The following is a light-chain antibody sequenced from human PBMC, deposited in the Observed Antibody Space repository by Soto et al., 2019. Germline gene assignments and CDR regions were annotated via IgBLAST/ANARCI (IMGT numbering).Light chain of an antibody. CDR2: EDD. V-gene: IGLV6-57*04. J-gene: IGLJ2*01. Sequence: NFMLTQPHSVSESPGKTVTISCTRSSGSIASNFVQWYQQRPGSAPTTVIYEDDQRPSGVPGRFSGSIDRSSNSASLTISGLKTEDEADYYCQSYNHIIGVFGGGTKLTVL. CDR3: QSYNHIIGV. CDR1: SGSIASNF.